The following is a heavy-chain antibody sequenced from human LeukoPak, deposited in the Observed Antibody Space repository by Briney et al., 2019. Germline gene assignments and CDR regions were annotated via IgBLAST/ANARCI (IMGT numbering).Heavy chain of an antibody. V-gene: IGHV4-59*10. CDR2: IYTSGST. Sequence: SETLSLTCAIYGGSFSGYYWSWIRQPAGKGLEWIGRIYTSGSTNYNPSLKSRVTISVDKSKTQFSLKLSSVTAADTAVYYCARPVAGVFDYWGQGTLVTVSS. CDR1: GGSFSGYY. D-gene: IGHD6-19*01. CDR3: ARPVAGVFDY. J-gene: IGHJ4*02.